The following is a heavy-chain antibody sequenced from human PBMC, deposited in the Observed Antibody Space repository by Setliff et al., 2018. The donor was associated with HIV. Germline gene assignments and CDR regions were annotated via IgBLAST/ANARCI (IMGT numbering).Heavy chain of an antibody. D-gene: IGHD2-2*01. J-gene: IGHJ4*02. CDR3: AKERDWDIVVVPAAKGFDY. V-gene: IGHV3-30*18. Sequence: LSLSCEASGFTFRHYAMHWVRQAPGKGLEWVAVVSYDAERKYYADSVKGRFTISRDNSKNTLYLQMNSLRAEDTAVYYCAKERDWDIVVVPAAKGFDYWGQGTLVTVSS. CDR1: GFTFRHYA. CDR2: VSYDAERK.